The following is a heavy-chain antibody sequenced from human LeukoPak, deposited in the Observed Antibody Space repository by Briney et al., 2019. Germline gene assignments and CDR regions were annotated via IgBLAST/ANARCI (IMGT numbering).Heavy chain of an antibody. CDR1: GFTFSSYW. D-gene: IGHD1-26*01. Sequence: GGSLRLSCAASGFTFSSYWMHWVRQAPGKGGGWGSRINSDGSRTSYADSVKGRFTISRYNAKSTLYLQMNSLRVEDTAVYYCAKDWSYQGNYYYMDVWGKGTTVTISS. J-gene: IGHJ6*03. CDR2: INSDGSRT. V-gene: IGHV3-74*01. CDR3: AKDWSYQGNYYYMDV.